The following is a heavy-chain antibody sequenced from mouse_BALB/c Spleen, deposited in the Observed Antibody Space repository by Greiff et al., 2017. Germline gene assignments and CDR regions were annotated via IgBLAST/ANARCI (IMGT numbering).Heavy chain of an antibody. CDR1: GFTFSGYT. D-gene: IGHD1-1*01. J-gene: IGHJ1*01. CDR2: ISNGGGST. Sequence: EVKVVESGGGLVQPGGSLKLSCAASGFTFSGYTMSWVRQTPEKRLEWVAYISNGGGSTYYPDTVKGRFTISRDNAKNTLYLQMSSLKSEDTAMYYCARHYYGSSYWYFDVWGAGTTVTVSS. CDR3: ARHYYGSSYWYFDV. V-gene: IGHV5-12-2*01.